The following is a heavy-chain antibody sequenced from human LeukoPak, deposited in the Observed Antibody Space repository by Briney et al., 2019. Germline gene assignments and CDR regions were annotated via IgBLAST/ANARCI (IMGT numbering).Heavy chain of an antibody. V-gene: IGHV3-15*01. CDR2: IKGKTDGGTR. J-gene: IGHJ4*02. Sequence: GGSLRLSCAASGFTSSNAWMSWVRQAPGKGLEWVGRIKGKTDGGTRDYAAPVKGRFTISRDDSKNTLDLQMNSLKTEDTAVYYCTTRRLYCTSSTCSRSQVAYWGQGTLVTVSS. CDR1: GFTSSNAW. D-gene: IGHD2-2*01. CDR3: TTRRLYCTSSTCSRSQVAY.